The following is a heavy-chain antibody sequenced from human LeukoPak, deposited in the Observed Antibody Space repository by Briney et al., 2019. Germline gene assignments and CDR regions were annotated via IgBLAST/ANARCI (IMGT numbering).Heavy chain of an antibody. V-gene: IGHV3-48*04. CDR3: AELGITMIGGV. J-gene: IGHJ6*04. D-gene: IGHD3-10*02. CDR2: ITASSTAI. CDR1: GFTFSRNW. Sequence: PTGGSLRLSCAASGFTFSRNWMSWVRQAPGKGLEWVSSITASSTAIYYADSVKGRFTISRDNAKNSLYLQMNSLRAEDTAVYYCAELGITMIGGVWGKGTTVTISS.